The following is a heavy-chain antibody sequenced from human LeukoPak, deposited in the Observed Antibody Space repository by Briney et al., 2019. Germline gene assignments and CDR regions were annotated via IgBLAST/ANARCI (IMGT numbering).Heavy chain of an antibody. CDR2: VGISSGNT. V-gene: IGHV3-48*04. CDR3: ARDHRYAFDN. D-gene: IGHD5-12*01. CDR1: GFTFIDYS. Sequence: GGSLRLSCAASGFTFIDYSMNWVRQAPGKGMEWISYVGISSGNTKYADSVKGRFTISGDSAKNSVFLQMNSLRVEDTAVYYCARDHRYAFDNWGQGTLVTVSS. J-gene: IGHJ4*02.